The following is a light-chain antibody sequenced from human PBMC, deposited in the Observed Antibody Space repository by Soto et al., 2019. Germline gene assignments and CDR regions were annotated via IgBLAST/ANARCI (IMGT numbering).Light chain of an antibody. V-gene: IGKV3-15*01. CDR1: QSVSSD. Sequence: EIVMTQSPATLSVSPGERATLSCRASQSVSSDLAWYQQKPGQAPRLLIYGASTRATGIPARFSGSGSGAEFTLTISNLQSEDFAVYSCQQYNNWPGTFGQGTKVDIK. CDR3: QQYNNWPGT. CDR2: GAS. J-gene: IGKJ1*01.